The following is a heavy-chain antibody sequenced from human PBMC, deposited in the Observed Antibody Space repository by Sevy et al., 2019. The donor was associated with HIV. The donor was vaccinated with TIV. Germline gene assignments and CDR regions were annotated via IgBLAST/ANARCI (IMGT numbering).Heavy chain of an antibody. J-gene: IGHJ2*01. CDR1: GGSFSGYY. CDR2: INQSGST. D-gene: IGHD7-27*01. V-gene: IGHV4-34*01. CDR3: ARQGGTGDYYWYFDL. Sequence: SETLSLTCAVYGGSFSGYYWSWIRQPPGKGLEWIGEINQSGSTNYNPSLKSRVTISVDTSKNQFSLKLSSVTAADTAVYYCARQGGTGDYYWYFDLWGRGTLVTVSS.